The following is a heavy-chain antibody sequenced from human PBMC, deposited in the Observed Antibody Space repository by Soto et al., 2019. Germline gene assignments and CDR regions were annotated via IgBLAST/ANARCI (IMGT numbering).Heavy chain of an antibody. CDR3: AKAWGIDY. V-gene: IGHV3-74*01. D-gene: IGHD7-27*01. J-gene: IGHJ4*02. CDR2: INSSSSST. CDR1: GVTISSYW. Sequence: GGSQRLSCTAAGVTISSYWMNWVRQATGKGLVWVSRINSSSSSTSYADSVKGRFTISRDNAKNTLYLQMNSLRAEDTAIYYCAKAWGIDYWGQGTLVTVSS.